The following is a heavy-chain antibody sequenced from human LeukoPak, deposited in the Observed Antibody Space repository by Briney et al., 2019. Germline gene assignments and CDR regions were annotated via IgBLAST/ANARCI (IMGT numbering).Heavy chain of an antibody. V-gene: IGHV1-24*01. Sequence: ASVNVSSKVFGYTLTELSIHLMRQAPGKVLKWMGGFDPEDGETIYAQKFQGRVTMTEDTSTDTAYMELSSLRSEDTAVYYCATGYGDYELDYWGQGTLVAVSS. J-gene: IGHJ4*02. CDR1: GYTLTELS. CDR3: ATGYGDYELDY. D-gene: IGHD4-17*01. CDR2: FDPEDGET.